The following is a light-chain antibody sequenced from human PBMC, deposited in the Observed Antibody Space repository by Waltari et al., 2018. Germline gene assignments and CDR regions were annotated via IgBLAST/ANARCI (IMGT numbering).Light chain of an antibody. V-gene: IGLV2-14*01. CDR3: SSYTSSRAIFV. Sequence: QSALPQPASVSGSPGQSITISCTGTGSAVGGYDYVSWYQRHPGKVPKVMIYDVNKRPSGVSDRFSGSKSGYTASLTISGLQAQDEADYYCSSYTSSRAIFVFGIGTKVTVL. CDR1: GSAVGGYDY. J-gene: IGLJ1*01. CDR2: DVN.